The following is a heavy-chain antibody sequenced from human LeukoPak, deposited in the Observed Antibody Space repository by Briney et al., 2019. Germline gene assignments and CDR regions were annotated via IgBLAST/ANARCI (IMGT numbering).Heavy chain of an antibody. CDR1: GGSISSGSYY. J-gene: IGHJ6*03. CDR2: IYTSGST. Sequence: SETLSLTCTVSGGSISSGSYYWSWIRQPAGKGLEWIGRIYTSGSTNYNPSLKSRVTISVGTSKNQFSLKLSSVTAADTAVYYCARSAARGSYRYYYYYMDVWGKGTTVTISS. V-gene: IGHV4-61*02. D-gene: IGHD3-16*02. CDR3: ARSAARGSYRYYYYYMDV.